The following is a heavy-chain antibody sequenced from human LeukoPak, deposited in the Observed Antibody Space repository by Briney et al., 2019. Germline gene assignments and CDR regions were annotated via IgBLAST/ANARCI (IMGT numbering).Heavy chain of an antibody. CDR3: ARLSRSSGYYRW. Sequence: PSETLSLTCTVSGGSISSYYWSWIRQPPGKGLEWIGYIYYSGSTNYNPSLKSRVTISVDTSKNQFSLKLSSVTAADTAVYYCARLSRSSGYYRWGGQGTLVTVSS. CDR2: IYYSGST. D-gene: IGHD3-22*01. CDR1: GGSISSYY. J-gene: IGHJ4*02. V-gene: IGHV4-59*01.